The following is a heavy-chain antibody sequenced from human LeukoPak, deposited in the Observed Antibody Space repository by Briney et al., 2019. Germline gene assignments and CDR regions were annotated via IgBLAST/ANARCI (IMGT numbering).Heavy chain of an antibody. CDR3: ATYTHWVAGDV. CDR2: MNQDGSAK. J-gene: IGHJ6*02. Sequence: SGGSLRLSCAASGFTFSDSWMSWVRQAPGKGLEWVANMNQDGSAKGYVDSVKGRFTISRDNARNSLYVQMSSLRPEDTAVYYCATYTHWVAGDVWGQGTTVTVSS. CDR1: GFTFSDSW. V-gene: IGHV3-7*01. D-gene: IGHD3-16*01.